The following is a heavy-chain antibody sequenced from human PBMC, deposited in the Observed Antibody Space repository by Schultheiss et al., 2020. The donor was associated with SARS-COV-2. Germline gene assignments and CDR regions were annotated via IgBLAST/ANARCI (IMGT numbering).Heavy chain of an antibody. CDR2: IYYSGST. Sequence: SQTLSLTCTVSGGSISSRSYYWGWIRQPPGKGLEWIGYIYYSGSTNYNPSLKSRVTISVDTSKNQFSLKLSSVTAADTAVYYCARWGRYCSGGSCYSDYYYYGMDVWGQGTLVTVSS. D-gene: IGHD2-15*01. V-gene: IGHV4-61*05. CDR1: GGSISSRSYY. CDR3: ARWGRYCSGGSCYSDYYYYGMDV. J-gene: IGHJ6*02.